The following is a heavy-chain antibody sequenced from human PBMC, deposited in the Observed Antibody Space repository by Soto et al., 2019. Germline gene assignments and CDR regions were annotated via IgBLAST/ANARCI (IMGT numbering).Heavy chain of an antibody. CDR3: ARVPYYDFWNGYRFDD. J-gene: IGHJ4*01. D-gene: IGHD3-3*01. CDR1: GDSVSSNSAA. CDR2: TYYRSKWYN. Sequence: SQTLSLTCAISGDSVSSNSAAWNWIRQSPSRGLEWLGRTYYRSKWYNDYAVSVKSRITINPDTSKNQLSLQLNSVTPEDTAVYYCARVPYYDFWNGYRFDDWGQGTLVTVTS. V-gene: IGHV6-1*01.